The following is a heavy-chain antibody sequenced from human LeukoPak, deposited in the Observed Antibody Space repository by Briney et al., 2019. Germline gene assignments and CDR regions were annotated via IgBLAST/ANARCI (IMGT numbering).Heavy chain of an antibody. V-gene: IGHV4-39*07. Sequence: SETLSLTCTVSGGSISESSYYWGWIRQSPGKGLEWIGSISNSGSTHYNPSLKSRVNISIDTSKNQFSLKLNSVTAADTAVFYCAKDRGYGSGTFSRNNWFDPWGQGTLVTVSS. D-gene: IGHD3-10*01. CDR2: ISNSGST. CDR3: AKDRGYGSGTFSRNNWFDP. J-gene: IGHJ5*02. CDR1: GGSISESSYY.